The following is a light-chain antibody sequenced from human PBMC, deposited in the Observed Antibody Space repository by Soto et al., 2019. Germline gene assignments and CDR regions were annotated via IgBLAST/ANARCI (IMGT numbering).Light chain of an antibody. CDR2: DVS. CDR3: QQYKVYPYT. V-gene: IGKV1-5*01. Sequence: DIQMTQSPSTLSASIGDRVTITCRASQSINGRLAWYQQKLGRPPKLLIYDVSFLESGVPSRFSGSGSGTDFNLTISSLRPDDFATFYCQQYKVYPYTFGQGTRLDIQ. CDR1: QSINGR. J-gene: IGKJ2*01.